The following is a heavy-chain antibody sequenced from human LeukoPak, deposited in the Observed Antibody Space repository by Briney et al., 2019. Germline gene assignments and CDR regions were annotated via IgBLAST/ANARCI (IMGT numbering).Heavy chain of an antibody. V-gene: IGHV3-21*01. J-gene: IGHJ6*03. CDR3: AGEGLWFGELTPHYYYYMDV. Sequence: PGGSLRLSCAASGFTFSSYSMNWVRQAPGKGLEWVSSISSSSSYIYYADSVKGRFTISRDNAKNSLYLQMNSLRAEDTAVYYCAGEGLWFGELTPHYYYYMDVWGKGTTVTVSS. CDR1: GFTFSSYS. CDR2: ISSSSSYI. D-gene: IGHD3-10*01.